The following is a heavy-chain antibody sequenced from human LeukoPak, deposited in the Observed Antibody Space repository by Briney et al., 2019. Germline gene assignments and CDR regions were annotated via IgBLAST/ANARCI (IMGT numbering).Heavy chain of an antibody. CDR2: IYYSGST. CDR1: GGSINSSRFY. J-gene: IGHJ4*02. Sequence: PSETLSLTCTVSGGSINSSRFYWGWIRRPPGKGLEWIGNIYYSGSTYYNPSLKSRVTISVDTSKNQFSLKLSSVTAADTAVYYCASHKEDRPIFGVGRPVDFWGQGALVTVSS. V-gene: IGHV4-39*01. CDR3: ASHKEDRPIFGVGRPVDF. D-gene: IGHD3-3*01.